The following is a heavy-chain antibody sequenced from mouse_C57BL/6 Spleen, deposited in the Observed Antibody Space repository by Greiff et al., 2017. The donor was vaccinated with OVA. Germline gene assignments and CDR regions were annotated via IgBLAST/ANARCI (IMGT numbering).Heavy chain of an antibody. Sequence: VQLQQSGTELVKPGASVKLSCKASGYTFTSYWMHWVKQRPGQGLEWIGNINPSNGGTNYNEKFKSKATLTVDKSSSTAYMQLSSLTSEDSAVYYCARFDYYGKGVHYFDYWGQGTTLTVSS. CDR2: INPSNGGT. D-gene: IGHD1-1*01. V-gene: IGHV1-53*01. J-gene: IGHJ2*01. CDR3: ARFDYYGKGVHYFDY. CDR1: GYTFTSYW.